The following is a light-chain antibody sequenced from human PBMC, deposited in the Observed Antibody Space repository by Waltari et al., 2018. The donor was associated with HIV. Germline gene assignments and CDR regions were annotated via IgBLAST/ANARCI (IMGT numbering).Light chain of an antibody. V-gene: IGLV2-8*01. CDR3: SSYAGSNNFV. CDR1: SSDVGGYNN. CDR2: EVS. J-gene: IGLJ1*01. Sequence: QSALTQPPSASGSPGQSVTISCTGTSSDVGGYNNVPWYQQHPGKAPKLMIYEVSKRPSGVPDRFSGSKSGNTASLTVSGLQAEDEADYYCSSYAGSNNFVFGTGTKVTVL.